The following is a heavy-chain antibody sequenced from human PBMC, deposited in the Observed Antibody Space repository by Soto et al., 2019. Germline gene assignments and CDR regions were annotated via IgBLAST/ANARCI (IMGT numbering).Heavy chain of an antibody. CDR3: AGVWGKNYYDL. Sequence: SETLSLTCPVSGGSLSGYYWIWIRPPPGKGLEWIGYIYYTGSTYYNPSLKSRVTISLDTSRNQFSLKLTSVTAADTAVYYCAGVWGKNYYDLWVRGTLFPFS. V-gene: IGHV4-59*01. J-gene: IGHJ2*01. CDR2: IYYTGST. D-gene: IGHD3-16*01. CDR1: GGSLSGYY.